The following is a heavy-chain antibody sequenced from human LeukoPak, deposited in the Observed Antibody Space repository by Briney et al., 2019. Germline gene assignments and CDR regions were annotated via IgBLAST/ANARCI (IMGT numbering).Heavy chain of an antibody. D-gene: IGHD6-13*01. J-gene: IGHJ4*02. CDR1: GYGFSSYG. CDR2: ISAYSGNT. Sequence: ASVKVSCKASGYGFSSYGISWVRQAPGHGLEWMGWISAYSGNTKYAQKFQGRVTMTTDTSTGTAYIELRSLRSDDTAVYYCARGPMYSTSYYAPDYWGQGTPVTVSS. CDR3: ARGPMYSTSYYAPDY. V-gene: IGHV1-18*01.